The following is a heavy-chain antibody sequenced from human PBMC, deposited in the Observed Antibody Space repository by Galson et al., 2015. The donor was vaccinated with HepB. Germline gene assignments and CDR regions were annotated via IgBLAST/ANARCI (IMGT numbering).Heavy chain of an antibody. J-gene: IGHJ6*03. CDR1: GYTFTSYY. CDR2: INPSGGST. D-gene: IGHD2/OR15-2a*01. CDR3: ARDRFEFFSYYYYYMDV. Sequence: SVKVSCKASGYTFTSYYMHWVRQAPGQGLEWMGIINPSGGSTSYAQKFQGRVTMTRDTSTSTVYMELSSLRSEDTAMYYCARDRFEFFSYYYYYMDVWGKGTTVTVSS. V-gene: IGHV1-46*03.